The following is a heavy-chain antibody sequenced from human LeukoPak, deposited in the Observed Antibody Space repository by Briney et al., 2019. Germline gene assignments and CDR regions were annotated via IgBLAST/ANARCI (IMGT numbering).Heavy chain of an antibody. CDR2: ISYDGSNR. Sequence: GRSLRLSCAASGFTFSSYGMHWVRQAPGKGLEWVAVISYDGSNRYYADSVKGRFTISRDNSKNTLYLQMNSLRAEDTAVYYCAKDFPLYDDYGDYSPSGAFDIWGQGTMVTVSS. J-gene: IGHJ3*02. CDR3: AKDFPLYDDYGDYSPSGAFDI. D-gene: IGHD4-17*01. V-gene: IGHV3-30*18. CDR1: GFTFSSYG.